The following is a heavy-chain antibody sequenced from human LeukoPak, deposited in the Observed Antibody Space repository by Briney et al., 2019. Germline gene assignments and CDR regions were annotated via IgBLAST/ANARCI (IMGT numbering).Heavy chain of an antibody. D-gene: IGHD5-18*01. CDR1: GGSVSSCSHC. CDR3: ARSRTAMVFDY. Sequence: SETLSLTYTVSGGSVSSCSHCWGWVRQPPGKGLEWIGSIYFSGTSYYNPSLTSRVTSSEDTSKNQFSLKLSSVTAADTAVYYCARSRTAMVFDYWGQGTLVTVSS. V-gene: IGHV4-39*07. J-gene: IGHJ4*02. CDR2: IYFSGTS.